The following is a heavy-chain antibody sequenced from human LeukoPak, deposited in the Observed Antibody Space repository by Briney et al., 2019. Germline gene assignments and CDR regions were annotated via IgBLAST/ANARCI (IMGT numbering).Heavy chain of an antibody. J-gene: IGHJ4*02. D-gene: IGHD6-19*01. CDR3: AKDQIGWAPGYVSGPLDQ. CDR2: ISTDGNNE. CDR1: GFSFTMYG. Sequence: PGGSLRLSCAASGFSFTMYGIHWGRQAPGKGLEWVAVISTDGNNEYYANSVKGRFTISRDNSKNTVYLQMTSLRTEDTAVYYCAKDQIGWAPGYVSGPLDQWGQGTLVTVSS. V-gene: IGHV3-30*18.